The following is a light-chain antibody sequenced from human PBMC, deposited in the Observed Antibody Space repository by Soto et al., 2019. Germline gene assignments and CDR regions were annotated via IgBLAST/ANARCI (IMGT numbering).Light chain of an antibody. CDR3: QQYNNWPRT. J-gene: IGKJ1*01. V-gene: IGKV3-15*01. CDR2: GAS. CDR1: QSVSSN. Sequence: EIVMISFPAIPSVSPGERATLSCRASQSVSSNLAWYQQKPGQAPRLLIYGASTRATGIPARFSGSGSGTEFTLTISSLQSEDFAVYYCQQYNNWPRTFGQGTKVDIK.